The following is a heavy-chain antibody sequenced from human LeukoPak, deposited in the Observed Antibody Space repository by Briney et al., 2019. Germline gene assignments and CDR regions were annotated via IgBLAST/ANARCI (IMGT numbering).Heavy chain of an antibody. J-gene: IGHJ4*02. D-gene: IGHD3-22*01. CDR2: ISYDGSNK. V-gene: IGHV3-30*18. CDR1: GFTFSSYG. Sequence: GGSLRLSCAASGFTFSSYGMHWVRQAPGKGLEWVAVISYDGSNKYYADSVKGRFTISRDNSKNTLYLQMNSLRAEDTAVYYCAKDGLVVITSEWYYFDYWGQGTLVTVSS. CDR3: AKDGLVVITSEWYYFDY.